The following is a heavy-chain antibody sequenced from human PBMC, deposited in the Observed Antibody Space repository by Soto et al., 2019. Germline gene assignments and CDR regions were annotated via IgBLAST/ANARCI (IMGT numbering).Heavy chain of an antibody. D-gene: IGHD1-26*01. CDR2: IYPGDSDT. Sequence: PGESLKISCKGSGYSFTSYWIGWVRQMPGKGLEWMGIIYPGDSDTRYSPSFQGQVTISADKSISTAYLQWSSLKASDTAMYYCTCILAFGKTYRATDVWGRGTTVT. J-gene: IGHJ6*01. CDR1: GYSFTSYW. CDR3: TCILAFGKTYRATDV. V-gene: IGHV5-51*01.